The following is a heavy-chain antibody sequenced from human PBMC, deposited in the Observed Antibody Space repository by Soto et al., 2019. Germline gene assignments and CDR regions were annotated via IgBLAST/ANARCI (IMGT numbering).Heavy chain of an antibody. D-gene: IGHD3-22*01. Sequence: ASVKVACKASGGTFSIYAISWVLQAPGQGLEWMGGIIPIFGTANYAQKFQGRVTITADESTSTAYMELRSLRSEDTAVYYCARGLRTYYYDSSGYYGLNYYYYGMGVWGQGTTVTVSS. CDR2: IIPIFGTA. CDR3: ARGLRTYYYDSSGYYGLNYYYYGMGV. CDR1: GGTFSIYA. V-gene: IGHV1-69*13. J-gene: IGHJ6*02.